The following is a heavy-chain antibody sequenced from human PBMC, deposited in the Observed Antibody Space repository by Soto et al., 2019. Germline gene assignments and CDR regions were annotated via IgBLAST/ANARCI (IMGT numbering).Heavy chain of an antibody. D-gene: IGHD6-19*01. CDR3: ATGYYSSGWYDAFDI. CDR2: INAYNGNT. V-gene: IGHV1-18*01. Sequence: ASVKVSCKASGYTFTSYAMHWVRQAPGQRLEWMGWINAYNGNTNYAQKLQGRVTVTTDTSTSTAYMELRSLRSDDTAVYYCATGYYSSGWYDAFDIWGQGTMVTVSS. CDR1: GYTFTSYA. J-gene: IGHJ3*02.